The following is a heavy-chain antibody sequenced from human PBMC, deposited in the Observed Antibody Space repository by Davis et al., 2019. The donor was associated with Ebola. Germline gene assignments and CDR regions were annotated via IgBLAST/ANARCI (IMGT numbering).Heavy chain of an antibody. J-gene: IGHJ4*02. D-gene: IGHD3-22*01. CDR1: GYTFTSYG. CDR2: ISAYNGNT. CDR3: ARGHYYDSSGYYRY. V-gene: IGHV1-18*01. Sequence: AASVKVSCKASGYTFTSYGISWVRQAPGQGLEWMGWISAYNGNTNYAQKLQGRVTMTTDTSTSTAYMELRSLRSDDTAVYYCARGHYYDSSGYYRYWGQGTLVTVSS.